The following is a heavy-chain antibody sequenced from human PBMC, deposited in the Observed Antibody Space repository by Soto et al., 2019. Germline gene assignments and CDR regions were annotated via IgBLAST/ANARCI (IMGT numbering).Heavy chain of an antibody. V-gene: IGHV1-18*01. J-gene: IGHJ4*02. CDR3: ARGRYGDY. Sequence: QVHLVQSGAEVKKPGASVKVSCKGSGYGFTTYGITWVRQAPGQGLEWMAWISAHNGNTNYAQKLQGRVTVTRDTSTSTAYMELRSLRSDDTAVYYCARGRYGDYWGQGALVTVFS. D-gene: IGHD1-1*01. CDR1: GYGFTTYG. CDR2: ISAHNGNT.